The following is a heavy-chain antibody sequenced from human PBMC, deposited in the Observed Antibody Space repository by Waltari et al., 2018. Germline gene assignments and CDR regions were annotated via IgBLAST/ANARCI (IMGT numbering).Heavy chain of an antibody. J-gene: IGHJ3*02. CDR3: ASPGIAVADLDAFDI. V-gene: IGHV1-2*02. D-gene: IGHD6-19*01. Sequence: QVQLVQSGAEVKKPGASVKVSCKASGYTFTGHYMHWVRQGPGQGLEWMGWINPNSGGTNYAQKFQGRVTMTRDTSISTAYMELSRLRSDDTAVYYCASPGIAVADLDAFDIWGQGTMVTVSS. CDR1: GYTFTGHY. CDR2: INPNSGGT.